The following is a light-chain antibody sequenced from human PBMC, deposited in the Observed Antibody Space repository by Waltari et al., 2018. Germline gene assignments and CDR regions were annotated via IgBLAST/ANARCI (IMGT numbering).Light chain of an antibody. Sequence: DIQMTQSPSTLSASVGDRVTITCRASQSISDWLAWYHQKPGKAPKLLIYDASTLESGVPSRFSGSGSGTEFTLTISSLQPDDFATYYCQQYNDWSTFGQGTKLEI. CDR3: QQYNDWST. CDR2: DAS. V-gene: IGKV1-5*01. J-gene: IGKJ2*01. CDR1: QSISDW.